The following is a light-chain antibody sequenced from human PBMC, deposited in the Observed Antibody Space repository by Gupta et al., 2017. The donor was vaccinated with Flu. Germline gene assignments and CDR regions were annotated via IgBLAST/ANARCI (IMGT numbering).Light chain of an antibody. CDR3: AAWDNGLSARV. J-gene: IGLJ2*01. CDR2: ANN. CDR1: SSNIGANP. Sequence: QSDLTQPPSASGTPGQTVPISCSGSSSNIGANPVSWYQQVPGTTPKLLIYANNQRPSGVPDRFSGSKSGTSASLAISGLQSDNEADYYCAAWDNGLSARVFGGGTKLTVL. V-gene: IGLV1-44*01.